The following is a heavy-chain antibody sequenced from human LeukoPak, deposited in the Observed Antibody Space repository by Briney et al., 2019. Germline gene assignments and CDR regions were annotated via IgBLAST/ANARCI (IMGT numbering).Heavy chain of an antibody. J-gene: IGHJ6*03. Sequence: PGGSLRLSCAASGFTFSSYWMHWVRQAPGNGLVWVSRINSDGSSTSYADSVKGRFTISRDNAKNTLYLQMNSLRAEDTAVYYCARSLTYCSSTSCYRYYYYYMDVWGKGTTVTVSS. V-gene: IGHV3-74*01. CDR3: ARSLTYCSSTSCYRYYYYYMDV. CDR2: INSDGSST. D-gene: IGHD2-2*01. CDR1: GFTFSSYW.